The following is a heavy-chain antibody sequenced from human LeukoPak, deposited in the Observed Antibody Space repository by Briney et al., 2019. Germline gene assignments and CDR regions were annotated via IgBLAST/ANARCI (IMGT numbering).Heavy chain of an antibody. CDR1: GFTFGDYA. Sequence: PGGSLRLSCTASGFTFGDYALSWFRQAPGKGLEWLSFIRSKDHGGTTEYAASVKGRFTISRDNTKNSLYLQMNSLRAEDTAVYYCARADYFDYWGQGTLVTVSS. J-gene: IGHJ4*02. V-gene: IGHV3-49*03. CDR3: ARADYFDY. CDR2: IRSKDHGGTT.